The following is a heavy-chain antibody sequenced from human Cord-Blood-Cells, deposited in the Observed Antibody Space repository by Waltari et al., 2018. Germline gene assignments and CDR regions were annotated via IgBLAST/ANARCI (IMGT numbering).Heavy chain of an antibody. J-gene: IGHJ3*02. CDR1: GGTFRSYA. CDR2: IIPIVGTA. Sequence: QVQLVQSGAEVKQPGSSVKVSCKASGGTFRSYAIRGVRLAPGQGLEWMGGIIPIVGTANYAQKFQGRVTITADESTSTAYMELSSLRSEDTAVYYCARGRTTGTTRAFDIWGQGTMVTVSS. CDR3: ARGRTTGTTRAFDI. D-gene: IGHD1-1*01. V-gene: IGHV1-69*12.